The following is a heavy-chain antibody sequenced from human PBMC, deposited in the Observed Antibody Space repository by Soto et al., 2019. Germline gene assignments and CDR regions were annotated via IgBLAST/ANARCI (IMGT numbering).Heavy chain of an antibody. V-gene: IGHV3-15*01. D-gene: IGHD3-3*01. CDR1: GFTFSNGW. CDR2: IKSKTDGGTT. CDR3: TTSRQKESGPNPCY. Sequence: KTGGSLRLSCAASGFTFSNGWMSWVRQAPGKGLEWVGRIKSKTDGGTTDYAAPVKGRFTISRDDSKNTLYLQMNSLKTEDTAVYYCTTSRQKESGPNPCYWGQGTLVTVSS. J-gene: IGHJ4*02.